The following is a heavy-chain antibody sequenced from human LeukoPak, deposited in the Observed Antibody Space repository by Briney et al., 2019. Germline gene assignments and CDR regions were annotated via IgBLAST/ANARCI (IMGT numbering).Heavy chain of an antibody. V-gene: IGHV4-34*01. CDR1: GGSFSGYY. D-gene: IGHD2-15*01. Sequence: SETLSLTCAVYGGSFSGYYWSWIRQPPGKGLEWIGEINHSGSTNYNPSLKSRVTISVDTSKNQFTLKLSSVTAADTAVYYCARGWAGKLLPYYFDYWGQGTLVTVSS. CDR2: INHSGST. CDR3: ARGWAGKLLPYYFDY. J-gene: IGHJ4*02.